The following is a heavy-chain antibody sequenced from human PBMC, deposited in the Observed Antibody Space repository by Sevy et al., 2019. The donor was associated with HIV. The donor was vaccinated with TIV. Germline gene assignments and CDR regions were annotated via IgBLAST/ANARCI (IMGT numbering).Heavy chain of an antibody. CDR1: GGSISSSSYY. D-gene: IGHD4-4*01. V-gene: IGHV4-39*01. CDR3: ARQHSDYSNDVDWFDP. CDR2: IYYSGST. Sequence: SETLSLTCTVSGGSISSSSYYWGWIRQPPGKGLEWIGSIYYSGSTYYNPSLKSRVTISVDTSKNQFSLKLSSVTAADTAVYYCARQHSDYSNDVDWFDPWGQGTLVTVSS. J-gene: IGHJ5*02.